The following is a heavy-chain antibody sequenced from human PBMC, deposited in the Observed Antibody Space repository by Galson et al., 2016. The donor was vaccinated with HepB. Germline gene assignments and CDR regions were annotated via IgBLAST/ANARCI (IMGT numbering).Heavy chain of an antibody. CDR3: ARGPGSNWRDAFDI. Sequence: SLRLSCAASGFTFDDYAMHWVRQAPGKGLEWVSGTSWNSGSIGYADSVKGRFTISRDNDKNSLHLQMNILRAEDTALYYCARGPGSNWRDAFDIWGQGTMVTVSS. D-gene: IGHD6-13*01. J-gene: IGHJ3*02. V-gene: IGHV3-9*01. CDR2: TSWNSGSI. CDR1: GFTFDDYA.